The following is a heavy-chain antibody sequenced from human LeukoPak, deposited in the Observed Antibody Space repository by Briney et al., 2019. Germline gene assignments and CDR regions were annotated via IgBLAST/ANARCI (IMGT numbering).Heavy chain of an antibody. CDR3: TIESQQQLDPFDY. Sequence: PGGSLRLSCAASGFTFSNAWMSWVRQAPGKGLEWVGRIKTKTEGGTTDYAAPVKGRFIISRDDLKNTLYLQMNSLKTEDTAVYYCTIESQQQLDPFDYWGQGTLVTVSS. D-gene: IGHD6-13*01. V-gene: IGHV3-15*01. J-gene: IGHJ4*02. CDR2: IKTKTEGGTT. CDR1: GFTFSNAW.